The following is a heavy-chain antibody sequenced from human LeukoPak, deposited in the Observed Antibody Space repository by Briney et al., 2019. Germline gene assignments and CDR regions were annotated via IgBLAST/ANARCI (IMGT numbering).Heavy chain of an antibody. CDR1: GFTFSSYW. J-gene: IGHJ5*02. D-gene: IGHD3-3*01. CDR3: AREKSDYDFWSGHGRNWFDP. CDR2: INTDGSST. V-gene: IGHV3-74*01. Sequence: PGGSLRLSCAASGFTFSSYWMHWVRHAPGKGLVWVSRINTDGSSTSYADSVKGRFTISRDNAKNTLYLQMNSLRAEDTAVYYCAREKSDYDFWSGHGRNWFDPWGQGTLVTVSS.